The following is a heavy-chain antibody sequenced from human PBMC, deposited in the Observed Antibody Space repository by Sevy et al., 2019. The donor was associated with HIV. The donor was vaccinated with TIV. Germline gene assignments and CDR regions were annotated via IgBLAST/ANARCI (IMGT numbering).Heavy chain of an antibody. V-gene: IGHV1-8*01. CDR1: GYTFTSYD. D-gene: IGHD4-17*01. Sequence: ASVKVSCKASGYTFTSYDINWVRQATGQGLEWMGWMNPNSGNTGYAQKFQGRVTMTRNTSISTAYMELSSLRSEDTAGYYCARGSHLIDGDYEDYYYGMDVWGQGTTVTVSS. CDR3: ARGSHLIDGDYEDYYYGMDV. J-gene: IGHJ6*02. CDR2: MNPNSGNT.